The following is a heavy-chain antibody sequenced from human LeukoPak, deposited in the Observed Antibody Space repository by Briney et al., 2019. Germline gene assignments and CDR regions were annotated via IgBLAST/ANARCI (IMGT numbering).Heavy chain of an antibody. Sequence: GGSLRLSCAASGFTFSSYAMSWVRQAPGKGLEWVSAISGSGGSTYYADSVKGRFTISRDNSKNTLYLQMNSLRAEYTAVYYCAKARNKYSYGSGGGYWGQGTLVTVSS. V-gene: IGHV3-23*01. CDR2: ISGSGGST. J-gene: IGHJ4*02. CDR1: GFTFSSYA. D-gene: IGHD5-18*01. CDR3: AKARNKYSYGSGGGY.